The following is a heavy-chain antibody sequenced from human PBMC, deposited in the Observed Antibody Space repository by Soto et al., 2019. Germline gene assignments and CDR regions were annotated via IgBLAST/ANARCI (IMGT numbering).Heavy chain of an antibody. CDR3: EIDTYYYDSSGYFLTLYYYYYGMDV. CDR1: GCTFSSYA. D-gene: IGHD3-22*01. CDR2: ISYDGSNK. V-gene: IGHV3-30-3*01. J-gene: IGHJ6*02. Sequence: SLRLSYAASGCTFSSYAMHWVRQAPGKGLEWVAVISYDGSNKYYADSVKGRFTISRDNSKNTLYLQMNSLRAEDTAVYYCEIDTYYYDSSGYFLTLYYYYYGMDVWGQGTTVTVAS.